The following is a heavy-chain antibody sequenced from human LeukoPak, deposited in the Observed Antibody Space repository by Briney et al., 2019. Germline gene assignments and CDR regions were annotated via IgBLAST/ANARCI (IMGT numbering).Heavy chain of an antibody. J-gene: IGHJ4*02. CDR3: ARSDCSGGSCPYKFDY. CDR2: INPRDGET. D-gene: IGHD2-15*01. V-gene: IGHV1-2*06. Sequence: GASVKVSCKASGYNFVGYYIHWVRQAPGQGLEWMGRINPRDGETNFAQKFQGRVTMTSDTSISTAYMELSRLRSDDTAVYYCARSDCSGGSCPYKFDYWGQGTLVTVSS. CDR1: GYNFVGYY.